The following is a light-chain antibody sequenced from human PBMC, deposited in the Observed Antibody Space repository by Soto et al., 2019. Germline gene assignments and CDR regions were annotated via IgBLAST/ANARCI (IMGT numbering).Light chain of an antibody. CDR2: EVN. CDR3: FSYADSNNFV. Sequence: QSVLTQPPSASGSPGQSVSISCSGGSSDVGGSKYVSWYQVKPGKAPKLIIYEVNRRPEGAPYRFSGSKSGNTASLTVSGLQAEGEGDYYCFSYADSNNFVFGSGTKVTVL. J-gene: IGLJ1*01. V-gene: IGLV2-8*01. CDR1: SSDVGGSKY.